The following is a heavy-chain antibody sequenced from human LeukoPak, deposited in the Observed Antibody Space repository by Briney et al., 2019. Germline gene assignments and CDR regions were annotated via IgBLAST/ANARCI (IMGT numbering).Heavy chain of an antibody. D-gene: IGHD1-7*01. CDR3: ACPQTGTTTLNAFDI. CDR2: TIPIFGTA. V-gene: IGHV1-69*01. J-gene: IGHJ3*02. CDR1: GGTFSSYA. Sequence: ASVKVSCKASGGTFSSYAISWVRQAPGQGLEWMGGTIPIFGTANYAQNFQGRVTIIADESTSTAYMELSSLRSEDTAVYYCACPQTGTTTLNAFDIWGQGTMVTVSS.